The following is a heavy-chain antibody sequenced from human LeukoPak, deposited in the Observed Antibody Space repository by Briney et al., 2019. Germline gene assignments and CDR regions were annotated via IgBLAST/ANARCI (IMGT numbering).Heavy chain of an antibody. D-gene: IGHD3-9*01. CDR3: AKESRYDILTGYPGYFDY. CDR1: GFSSSSYE. Sequence: GGSLRLSCAASGFSSSSYEMNWVRQAPGKGLEWISYISASGTLTHYADSVKGRFTISRDNSKNTLYLQMNSLRAEDTAVYYCAKESRYDILTGYPGYFDYWGQGTLVTVSS. V-gene: IGHV3-23*01. J-gene: IGHJ4*02. CDR2: ISASGTLT.